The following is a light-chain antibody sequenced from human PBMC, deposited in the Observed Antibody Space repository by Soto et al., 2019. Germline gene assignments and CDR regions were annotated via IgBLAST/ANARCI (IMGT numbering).Light chain of an antibody. CDR3: TSSTTGSLHV. CDR2: KVT. V-gene: IGLV2-14*01. CDR1: ISDVGGSAY. Sequence: QSPLTQAASVSGSRGQSITISCTGTISDVGGSAYVSWYQQFPGNVPRLLIYKVTNRPSGVSYRFSGSKSGNTASLTISGLQDEDEADYLCTSSTTGSLHVFATGTRSPS. J-gene: IGLJ1*01.